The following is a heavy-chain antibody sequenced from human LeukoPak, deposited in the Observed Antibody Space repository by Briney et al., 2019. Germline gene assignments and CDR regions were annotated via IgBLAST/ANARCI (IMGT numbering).Heavy chain of an antibody. CDR3: AKGMYYYDSSGYFVFDF. J-gene: IGHJ4*02. CDR1: GFIFSSYG. CDR2: IRYDGSDK. V-gene: IGHV3-30*02. Sequence: GGSLRLSCAASGFIFSSYGMHWARQAPGKGLEWVAFIRYDGSDKYHADSVKGRFTISRDNSKNTLYLQMNSLRGEDTAVYYCAKGMYYYDSSGYFVFDFWGQGTLVTVSS. D-gene: IGHD3-22*01.